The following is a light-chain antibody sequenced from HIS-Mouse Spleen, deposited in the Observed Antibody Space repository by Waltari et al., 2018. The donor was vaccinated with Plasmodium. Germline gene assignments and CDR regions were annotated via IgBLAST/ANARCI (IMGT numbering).Light chain of an antibody. Sequence: AIRMTQSPSSFSASTGDRVTITCRASQGISSYLAWYQQKPGKAPKLLIYAASTLQSGVPSRFSGSRSGTDFTLTISCLQSEGFATYYCQQYYSYPWTFGQGTKVEIK. CDR1: QGISSY. CDR3: QQYYSYPWT. V-gene: IGKV1-8*01. J-gene: IGKJ1*01. CDR2: AAS.